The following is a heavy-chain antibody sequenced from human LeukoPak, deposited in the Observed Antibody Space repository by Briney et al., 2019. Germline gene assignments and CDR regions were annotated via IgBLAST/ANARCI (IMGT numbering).Heavy chain of an antibody. V-gene: IGHV3-48*03. J-gene: IGHJ4*02. CDR2: ISSSGSTI. D-gene: IGHD2-15*01. CDR3: AKGETKGVVAATYFDY. Sequence: PGGSLRLSCAASGFTFSSYEMNWVRQAPGKGLEWVPYISSSGSTIYYADSVKGRFTISRDNSKNTLYLQMNSLRAEDTAVYYCAKGETKGVVAATYFDYWGQGTLVTVSS. CDR1: GFTFSSYE.